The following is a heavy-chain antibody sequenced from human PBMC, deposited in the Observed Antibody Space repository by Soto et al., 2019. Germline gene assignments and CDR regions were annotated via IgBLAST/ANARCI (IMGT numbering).Heavy chain of an antibody. D-gene: IGHD3-22*01. J-gene: IGHJ4*02. V-gene: IGHV1-3*01. CDR1: GYTFTGYA. CDR3: ARSPYSSGYYYAIDY. Sequence: ASVKVSCKASGYTFTGYAMHWVRQAPGQRLEWMGWINAGNGNTKYSQKFQGRVTITRDTSASTVYMDLSSLKSEDTAVYYCARSPYSSGYYYAIDYWGQGTQVTVSS. CDR2: INAGNGNT.